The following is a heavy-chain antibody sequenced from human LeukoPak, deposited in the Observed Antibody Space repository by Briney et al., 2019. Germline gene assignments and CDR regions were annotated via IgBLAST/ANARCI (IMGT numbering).Heavy chain of an antibody. J-gene: IGHJ4*02. CDR3: ARATGGLWLFDY. Sequence: PSETLSLACTVSGYSISSGYYWGWIRQPPGKGLEWIGSIYHSGSTYYNPSLKSRVTISVDTSKNQFSLKLSSVTAADTAVYYCARATGGLWLFDYWGQGTLVTVSS. V-gene: IGHV4-38-2*02. D-gene: IGHD5-18*01. CDR1: GYSISSGYY. CDR2: IYHSGST.